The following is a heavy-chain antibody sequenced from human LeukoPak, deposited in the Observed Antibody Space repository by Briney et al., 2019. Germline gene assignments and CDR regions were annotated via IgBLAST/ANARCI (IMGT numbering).Heavy chain of an antibody. V-gene: IGHV3-48*01. Sequence: PGGSLRLSCAASGLTFSNYSMNWVRQAPGKGLEWVSYISSSSSTIYYADSVKGRFTISRDNAKTSLYLQMNSLRVEDTGVYYCARVGGSGWSHYFDYWGQGTLVTVSS. D-gene: IGHD6-19*01. CDR3: ARVGGSGWSHYFDY. CDR2: ISSSSSTI. J-gene: IGHJ4*02. CDR1: GLTFSNYS.